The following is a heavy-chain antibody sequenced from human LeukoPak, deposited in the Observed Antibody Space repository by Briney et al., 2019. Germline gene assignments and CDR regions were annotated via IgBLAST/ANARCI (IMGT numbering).Heavy chain of an antibody. Sequence: GGSLRLSCAASGFTFSSYSMNWVRQAPGKGLEWVSYISSSSGTIYYADSVKGRFTISRDNAKNSLHLQMNSLRAGDTAVYYCARALRAYSYGTFDYWGQGTLVTVSS. V-gene: IGHV3-48*01. CDR1: GFTFSSYS. D-gene: IGHD5-18*01. CDR2: ISSSSGTI. CDR3: ARALRAYSYGTFDY. J-gene: IGHJ4*02.